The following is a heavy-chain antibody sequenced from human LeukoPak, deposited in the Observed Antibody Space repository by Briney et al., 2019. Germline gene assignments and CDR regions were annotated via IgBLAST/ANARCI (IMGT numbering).Heavy chain of an antibody. J-gene: IGHJ4*02. CDR1: GFTFSSYA. Sequence: GGSLRLSCAASGFTFSSYAMTWVRQAPGKGLEWVSAIGGRGDNTYYADSVKGRFTISRDNSKSTLYLHMSSLRVEDTAVYFCEKQGKYTAYPDFDSWGQGTLVTVSS. V-gene: IGHV3-23*01. CDR3: EKQGKYTAYPDFDS. CDR2: IGGRGDNT. D-gene: IGHD2-2*02.